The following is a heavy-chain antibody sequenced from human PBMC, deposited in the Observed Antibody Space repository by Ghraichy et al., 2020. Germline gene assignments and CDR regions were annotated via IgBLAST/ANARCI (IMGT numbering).Heavy chain of an antibody. D-gene: IGHD5-12*01. CDR3: ARHAFKGKRYSGYGVDDY. Sequence: SETLSLTCTVSGGSISTPTFYWGWIRQPPGKGLEWIGSIYYSGSTYYNSSLKSRVTLSVDTSKNQFSLNLSSVAAADTAVYYCARHAFKGKRYSGYGVDDYWGQGTLVTVSS. CDR1: GGSISTPTFY. CDR2: IYYSGST. J-gene: IGHJ4*02. V-gene: IGHV4-39*01.